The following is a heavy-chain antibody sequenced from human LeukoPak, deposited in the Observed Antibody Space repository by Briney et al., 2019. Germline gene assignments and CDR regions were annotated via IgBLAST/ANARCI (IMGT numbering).Heavy chain of an antibody. CDR1: GYTFSGYY. CDR2: IYPNSGDT. J-gene: IGHJ4*02. V-gene: IGHV1-2*02. Sequence: GASVKVSCKASGYTFSGYYMHWVRQAPGHGLEWMGWIYPNSGDTNYAQNFQGRVTMTRDTSISTVYMELTRLTSDDTAVYYCARGSVTGGWYLNLGNWGQGTLVILSS. D-gene: IGHD6-19*01. CDR3: ARGSVTGGWYLNLGN.